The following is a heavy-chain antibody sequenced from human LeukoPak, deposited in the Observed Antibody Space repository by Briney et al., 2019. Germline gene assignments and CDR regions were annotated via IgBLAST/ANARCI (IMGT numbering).Heavy chain of an antibody. CDR3: TPYQSASGWYGLY. Sequence: GGSLRLSCAGSGFTFSQAWMSWVRQTPGKGLEWLGRIKSKADAETTDYAAPVKGRFTISRDDSKNTLFLQMNSLKTEDTAVYYCTPYQSASGWYGLYWGQGTLVTVSS. J-gene: IGHJ4*02. D-gene: IGHD6-19*01. CDR2: IKSKADAETT. CDR1: GFTFSQAW. V-gene: IGHV3-15*01.